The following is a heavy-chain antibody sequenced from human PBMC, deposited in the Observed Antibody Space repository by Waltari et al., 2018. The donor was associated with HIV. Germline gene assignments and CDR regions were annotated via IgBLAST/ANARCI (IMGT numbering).Heavy chain of an antibody. D-gene: IGHD3-10*02. Sequence: LVQSGGGEAQEGGSLLLSCSGSGFDFSGFSLNWVRQTPRRGLEWVASLRRDTYEANYLASVRGRFTISRDNAKSSAFLEMTGLRVEDTATYYCVRDDPGYVPIDYWGQGSQVIVS. J-gene: IGHJ4*02. CDR1: GFDFSGFS. CDR3: VRDDPGYVPIDY. V-gene: IGHV3-21*04. CDR2: LRRDTYEA.